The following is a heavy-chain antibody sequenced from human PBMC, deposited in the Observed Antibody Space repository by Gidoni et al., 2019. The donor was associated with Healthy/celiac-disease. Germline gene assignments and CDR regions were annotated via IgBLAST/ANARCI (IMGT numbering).Heavy chain of an antibody. CDR3: ARYRSWFDP. CDR2: INHSVST. V-gene: IGHV4-34*01. CDR1: GGSFSGYY. D-gene: IGHD1-26*01. J-gene: IGHJ5*02. Sequence: QVQLQQWGAGLLKPSGPLSLTCAVYGGSFSGYYWSWIRQPPGKGLEWIGEINHSVSTNYNPSLKSRFTISVDTPKNQFSLKLSSVTAADTAVYYCARYRSWFDPWGQGTLVTVSS.